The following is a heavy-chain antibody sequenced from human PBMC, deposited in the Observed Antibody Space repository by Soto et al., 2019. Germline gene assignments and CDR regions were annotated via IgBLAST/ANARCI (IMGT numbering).Heavy chain of an antibody. CDR2: IYYSGST. V-gene: IGHV4-31*03. CDR1: GGSISSGGYY. J-gene: IGHJ4*02. CDR3: ARVHDYSNYFDY. D-gene: IGHD4-4*01. Sequence: QVQLQESGPGLVKPSQTLSLTCTVSGGSISSGGYYWSWIRQHPGKGLEWIGYIYYSGSTYYNPSRESRVTIAVDTSKNQFSLKLSSVTGADTAVYYCARVHDYSNYFDYWGQGTLVTVSS.